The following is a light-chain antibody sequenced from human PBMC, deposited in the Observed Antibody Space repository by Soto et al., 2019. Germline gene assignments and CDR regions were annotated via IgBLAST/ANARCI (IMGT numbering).Light chain of an antibody. J-gene: IGKJ1*01. CDR1: QNVNGW. CDR3: QQYNSYSWT. V-gene: IGKV1-5*01. Sequence: DIQMTQSPSTLSASVGDRVTITCRASQNVNGWLAWYQQKPGKAPKLLIYDASNLETGVPSRFSGSGSGTEFTLTISSLQPDDFATYYCQQYNSYSWTFGQGTKVDIK. CDR2: DAS.